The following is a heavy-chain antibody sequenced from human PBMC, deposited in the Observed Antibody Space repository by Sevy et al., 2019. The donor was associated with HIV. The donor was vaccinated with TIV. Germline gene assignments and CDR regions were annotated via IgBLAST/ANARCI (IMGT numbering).Heavy chain of an antibody. CDR3: TNNRGYCNDGVCGEYIDS. V-gene: IGHV3-15*01. D-gene: IGHD2-8*01. Sequence: GGSLRLSCGASGFTFSNAWMTWVRQAPGKGLEWVGRIKSKSEGGTTDYAAPVKGRFTISRDDSKNTLYLQMNSLKSDDTAVDYCTNNRGYCNDGVCGEYIDSWGQGTLVTVSS. CDR2: IKSKSEGGTT. CDR1: GFTFSNAW. J-gene: IGHJ4*02.